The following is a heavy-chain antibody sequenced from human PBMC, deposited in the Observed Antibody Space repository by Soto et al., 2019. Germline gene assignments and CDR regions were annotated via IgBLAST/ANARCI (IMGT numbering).Heavy chain of an antibody. D-gene: IGHD2-15*01. CDR2: IHNGGET. CDR1: GFSVSSNY. J-gene: IGHJ1*01. Sequence: GGSLRLSCAASGFSVSSNYMNWVRQAPGKGLEWVSIIHNGGETYYADSVKDRFTVSRDNSKNTVFLQMNSLRAEDTAVYYCARDSWSQYWGQGTLVTVSS. CDR3: ARDSWSQY. V-gene: IGHV3-66*01.